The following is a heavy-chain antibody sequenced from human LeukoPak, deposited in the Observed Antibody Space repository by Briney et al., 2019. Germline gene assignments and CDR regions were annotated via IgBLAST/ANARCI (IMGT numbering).Heavy chain of an antibody. CDR1: GFTFDNYA. CDR3: AKDDYGDYGGAFDY. Sequence: TGGSLRLSCAASGFTFDNYAMHWVRQAPGKGLEWVSGISWNSGSIGYADSVKGRFTISRDNAKNSLYLQMNSLRAEDTALYYCAKDDYGDYGGAFDYWGQGTLVTVSS. J-gene: IGHJ4*02. CDR2: ISWNSGSI. D-gene: IGHD4-17*01. V-gene: IGHV3-9*01.